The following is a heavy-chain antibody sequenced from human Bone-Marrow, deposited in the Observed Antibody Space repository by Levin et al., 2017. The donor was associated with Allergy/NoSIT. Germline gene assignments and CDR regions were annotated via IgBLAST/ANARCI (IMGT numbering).Heavy chain of an antibody. D-gene: IGHD4-23*01. CDR2: MNPNSGKT. V-gene: IGHV1-8*01. CDR1: GYTFTNYD. CDR3: ARDYGGNSGWFDP. Sequence: ASVKVSCKASGYTFTNYDLNWGRQAPGQGLEWLGWMNPNSGKTGYAQKFQGRVTLTRDTSISTAYMELSGLRSEDTAVYYCARDYGGNSGWFDPWGQGTLVTVSS. J-gene: IGHJ5*02.